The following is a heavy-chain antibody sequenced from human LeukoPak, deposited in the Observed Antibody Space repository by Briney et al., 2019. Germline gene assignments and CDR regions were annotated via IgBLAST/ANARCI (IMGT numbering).Heavy chain of an antibody. D-gene: IGHD1-26*01. Sequence: DSIQGRFTISRDNAENSLYLQMNSLRAEDTAVYYCARDPMWDELVNPALYWGQGTLVTVSS. V-gene: IGHV3-21*04. CDR3: ARDPMWDELVNPALY. J-gene: IGHJ4*02.